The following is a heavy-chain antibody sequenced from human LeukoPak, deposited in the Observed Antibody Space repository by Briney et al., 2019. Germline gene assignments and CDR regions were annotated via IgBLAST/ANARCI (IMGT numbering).Heavy chain of an antibody. D-gene: IGHD3-22*01. CDR3: AKGSTMIVVVPDY. CDR1: GFTFSSYA. CDR2: ISGSGGST. Sequence: GGPLRLSCAASGFTFSSYAMSWVRQAPGKGLEWVSAISGSGGSTYYADSVKGRFTISRDNSKNTLYLQMNSLRAEDTAVYYCAKGSTMIVVVPDYWGQGTLVTVSS. V-gene: IGHV3-23*01. J-gene: IGHJ4*02.